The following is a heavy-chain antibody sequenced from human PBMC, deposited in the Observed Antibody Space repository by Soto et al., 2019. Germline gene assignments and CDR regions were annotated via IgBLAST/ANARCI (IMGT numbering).Heavy chain of an antibody. J-gene: IGHJ3*02. Sequence: ASVKVSCKASGYTFTSYGISWVRQAPGQGLEWMGWISAYNGNTNYAQKLQGRVTMTTDTSTSTAYMELRSLRSDDTAVYYCAREGPTGITGTTLAFDIWGQGTMVTVSS. CDR1: GYTFTSYG. CDR3: AREGPTGITGTTLAFDI. V-gene: IGHV1-18*01. D-gene: IGHD1-7*01. CDR2: ISAYNGNT.